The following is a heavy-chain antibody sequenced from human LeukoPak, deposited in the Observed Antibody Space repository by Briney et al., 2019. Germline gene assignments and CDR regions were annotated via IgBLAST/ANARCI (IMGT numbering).Heavy chain of an antibody. J-gene: IGHJ4*02. CDR1: GFTFSSYA. CDR2: ISGSGGST. D-gene: IGHD3-22*01. Sequence: QTGGSLRLSCAASGFTFSSYAMSWVRQAPGKGLEWVSAISGSGGSTYYADSVKGRFTISRDNSKNTMYLQMNSLRAEDTAVYYCAKDAPITMIVVAPLYDFDYWGQGTLVTVSS. V-gene: IGHV3-23*01. CDR3: AKDAPITMIVVAPLYDFDY.